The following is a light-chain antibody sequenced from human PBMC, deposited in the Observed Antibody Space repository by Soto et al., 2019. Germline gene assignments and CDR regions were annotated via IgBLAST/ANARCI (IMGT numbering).Light chain of an antibody. CDR3: QSYDSSLSGSRV. Sequence: QSVLTQPPSVSGAPGQRVTISCTGSSSNIGAGYDVHWYQQLPRTAPKLLIYSNSNRPSGVPDRFSGSKSGTPASLAITGLQAEDEADYYCQSYDSSLSGSRVFGGGTKVTVL. CDR1: SSNIGAGYD. J-gene: IGLJ2*01. CDR2: SNS. V-gene: IGLV1-40*01.